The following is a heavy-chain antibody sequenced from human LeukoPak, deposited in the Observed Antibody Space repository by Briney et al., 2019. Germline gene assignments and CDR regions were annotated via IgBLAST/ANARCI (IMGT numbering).Heavy chain of an antibody. Sequence: GASVKVSCKASGYTFTGYYMHWVQQAPGQGLEWMGWINPNSGGTNYAQKFQGRVTMTRDTSISTAYMELSRLRSDDTAVYYCAREVTLSGSSDYWGQGTLVTVSS. V-gene: IGHV1-2*02. J-gene: IGHJ4*02. CDR3: AREVTLSGSSDY. CDR1: GYTFTGYY. D-gene: IGHD1-26*01. CDR2: INPNSGGT.